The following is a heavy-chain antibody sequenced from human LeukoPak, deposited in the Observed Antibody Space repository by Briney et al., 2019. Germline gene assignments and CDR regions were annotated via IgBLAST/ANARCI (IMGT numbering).Heavy chain of an antibody. CDR2: ISAYNGNT. V-gene: IGHV1-18*01. Sequence: ASVKVSCKASGYTITSYAMSWVRQAPGQGLEWMGWISAYNGNTNYAQKLQGRVTMTTDTSTSTAYMELRSLRSDDTAVYYCARVTAFWSGYYSDYWGQGTLVTVSS. J-gene: IGHJ4*02. CDR3: ARVTAFWSGYYSDY. D-gene: IGHD3-3*01. CDR1: GYTITSYA.